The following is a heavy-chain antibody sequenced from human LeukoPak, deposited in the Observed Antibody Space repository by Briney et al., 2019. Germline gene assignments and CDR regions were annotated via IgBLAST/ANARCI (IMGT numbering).Heavy chain of an antibody. D-gene: IGHD3-9*01. Sequence: GGSLRLSCAVSGFTFSSYSMNWVRQAPGKGLEWVSYISSSSSTIYYADSVKGRFTISRDNAKNSLYLQMNSLRAEDTAVYYCARALRYFDWLSTSPEYNWFDPWGQGTLVTVSS. CDR2: ISSSSSTI. CDR3: ARALRYFDWLSTSPEYNWFDP. V-gene: IGHV3-48*01. CDR1: GFTFSSYS. J-gene: IGHJ5*02.